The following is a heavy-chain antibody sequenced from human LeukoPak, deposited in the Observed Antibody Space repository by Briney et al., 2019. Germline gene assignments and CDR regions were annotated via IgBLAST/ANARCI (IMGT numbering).Heavy chain of an antibody. J-gene: IGHJ4*02. V-gene: IGHV4-34*01. CDR2: INHSGST. Sequence: SETLSLTCAVYGGSFSGYYWSWIRQPPGKGLEWIGEINHSGSTNYNPSLKSRVTISVDTSKSQFSLKLSSVTAADTAVYYCARASIAVAGIPPNYFDYWGQGTLVTVSS. CDR3: ARASIAVAGIPPNYFDY. D-gene: IGHD6-19*01. CDR1: GGSFSGYY.